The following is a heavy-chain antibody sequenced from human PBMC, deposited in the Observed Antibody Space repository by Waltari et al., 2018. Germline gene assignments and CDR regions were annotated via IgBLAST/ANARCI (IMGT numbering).Heavy chain of an antibody. CDR2: IIRIFGTA. Sequence: QVQLVQSGAEVKKPGSSVKVSCKASGGTFSSYAISWVRQAPGQGLAWMGGIIRIFGTANYAQKFQGRVTITTDESTSTAYMELSSLRSEDTAVYYCARVRGGGSYSDAFDIWGQGTMVTVSS. V-gene: IGHV1-69*05. D-gene: IGHD1-26*01. J-gene: IGHJ3*02. CDR1: GGTFSSYA. CDR3: ARVRGGGSYSDAFDI.